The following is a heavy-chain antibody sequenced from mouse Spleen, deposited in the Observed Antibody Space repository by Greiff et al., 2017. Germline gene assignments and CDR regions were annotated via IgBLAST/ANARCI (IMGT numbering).Heavy chain of an antibody. Sequence: EVKLMESGGGLVQPGGSRKLSCAASGFTFSSFGMHWVRQAPEKGLEWVAYISSGSSTIYYADTVKGRFTISRDNPKNTLFLQMTSLRSEDTAMYYCARSPFTTATTWFAYWGQGTLVTVSA. CDR3: ARSPFTTATTWFAY. CDR2: ISSGSSTI. D-gene: IGHD1-2*01. V-gene: IGHV5-17*02. J-gene: IGHJ3*01. CDR1: GFTFSSFG.